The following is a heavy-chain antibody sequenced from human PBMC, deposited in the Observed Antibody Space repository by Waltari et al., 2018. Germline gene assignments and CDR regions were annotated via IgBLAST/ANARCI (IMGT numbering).Heavy chain of an antibody. CDR2: ISYYGSNK. V-gene: IGHV3-30-3*01. CDR3: ARESDSSGPFDY. J-gene: IGHJ4*02. D-gene: IGHD3-22*01. Sequence: QVQLVESGGGVVQPGRSLRLSCAASGFTFSSYAMHWVRQAPGKGLEWVAVISYYGSNKYYADSVKGRFTISRDNSKNTLYLQMNSLRAEDTAVYYCARESDSSGPFDYWGQGTLVTVSS. CDR1: GFTFSSYA.